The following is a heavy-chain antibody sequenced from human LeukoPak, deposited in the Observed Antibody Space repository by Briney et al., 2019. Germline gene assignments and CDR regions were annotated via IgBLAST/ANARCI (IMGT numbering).Heavy chain of an antibody. V-gene: IGHV3-21*01. J-gene: IGHJ4*02. CDR2: ISRSSGYI. D-gene: IGHD1-26*01. CDR3: AREGADEGKVY. CDR1: GFTFSNYN. Sequence: KPGGSLRLSCAASGFTFSNYNMNWVRQAPGKGLEWVSFISRSSGYIYYADAVKGRFTISRDNAKKSLHLQMNSLRAEDTAVYYCAREGADEGKVYWGQGTLVTVSS.